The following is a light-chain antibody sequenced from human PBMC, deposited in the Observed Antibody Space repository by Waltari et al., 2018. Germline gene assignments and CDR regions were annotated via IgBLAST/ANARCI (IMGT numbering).Light chain of an antibody. CDR2: GAS. J-gene: IGKJ2*01. CDR1: QSGSSSY. CDR3: QQYYSIPYT. Sequence: DIVLTQSPGTLSLSPGERATLSCRASQSGSSSYLAWYQQKPGQAPRLLIYGASSRATGIPDRFSGSGSGTDFTLTISSLQAEDVAVYYCQQYYSIPYTFGQGTKLEIK. V-gene: IGKV3-20*01.